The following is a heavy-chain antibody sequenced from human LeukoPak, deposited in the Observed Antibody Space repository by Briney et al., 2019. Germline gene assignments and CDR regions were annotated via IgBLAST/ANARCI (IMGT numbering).Heavy chain of an antibody. D-gene: IGHD3-10*02. CDR3: AELGITMIGGV. CDR2: ISWNSGTI. J-gene: IGHJ6*04. Sequence: GGSLRLSCAASGFSFDDYDIHWVRQAPGKGLEWVSGISWNSGTIDYVDSVKGRFTISRDNAKNSLYLQMNSLRAEDTAVYYCAELGITMIGGVWGKGTTVTISS. V-gene: IGHV3-9*01. CDR1: GFSFDDYD.